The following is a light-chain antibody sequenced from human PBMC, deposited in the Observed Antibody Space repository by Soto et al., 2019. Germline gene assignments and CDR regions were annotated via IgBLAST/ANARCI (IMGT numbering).Light chain of an antibody. J-gene: IGKJ3*01. CDR2: LTS. CDR3: LQNYNYPFT. Sequence: IQLTQSPSFLSASVGDRVTITCRASQGISSYLAWYQQETGKAPKLLIYLTSNLQTGVPSRFSGSGSGTDFTLTISSLQPEDFATYYCLQNYNYPFTFGPGTKVDIK. V-gene: IGKV1-6*01. CDR1: QGISSY.